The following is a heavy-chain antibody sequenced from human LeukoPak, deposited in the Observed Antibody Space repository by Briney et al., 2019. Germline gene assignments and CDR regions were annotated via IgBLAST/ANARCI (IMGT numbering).Heavy chain of an antibody. CDR2: IYPRGSA. CDR3: ARFSPRAMGNYLDF. J-gene: IGHJ4*02. Sequence: SQTLSLTCAVSGGSISSGSYSWSWIRQPPGKGLEWIGYIYPRGSAYYNPSLKSRVILSLDKSANQFSLNLSSVTAADTAVYYCARFSPRAMGNYLDFWGQGTLVTVSS. CDR1: GGSISSGSYS. D-gene: IGHD7-27*01. V-gene: IGHV4-30-2*01.